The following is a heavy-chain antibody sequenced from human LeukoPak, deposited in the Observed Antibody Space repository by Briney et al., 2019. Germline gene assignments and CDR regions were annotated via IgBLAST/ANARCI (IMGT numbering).Heavy chain of an antibody. V-gene: IGHV3-23*01. J-gene: IGHJ4*02. Sequence: GGSLRLSCAASGVTFGSDAMNGGSQAPGEGLAPVSVINDSGGSTFYADSVKGRFTISRDNSKNTLYLQMSGLRAEDTAVYYCARTLKWTLVGFDYWGQGTLVTVSS. D-gene: IGHD1-26*01. CDR2: INDSGGST. CDR1: GVTFGSDA. CDR3: ARTLKWTLVGFDY.